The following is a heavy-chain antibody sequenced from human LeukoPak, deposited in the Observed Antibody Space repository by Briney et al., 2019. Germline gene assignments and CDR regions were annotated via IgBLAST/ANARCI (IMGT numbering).Heavy chain of an antibody. D-gene: IGHD1-7*01. CDR3: ARWNWFPDY. CDR2: IKEDGSKE. V-gene: IGHV3-7*01. CDR1: GFTFSSYW. J-gene: IGHJ4*02. Sequence: GGSLRLSCAAPGFTFSSYWMTWVRQAPGKGLEWVANIKEDGSKEYYVDSVKGRFTISRDNAKTSLYLQMNSLRADDTAVYYCARWNWFPDYWGQGTLVTVSS.